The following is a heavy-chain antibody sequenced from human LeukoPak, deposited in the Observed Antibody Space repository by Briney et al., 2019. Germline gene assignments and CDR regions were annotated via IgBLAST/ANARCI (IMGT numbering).Heavy chain of an antibody. D-gene: IGHD3-10*01. Sequence: PGGSLRLSCAASGFTFSSYSMNWVRQAPGKGLEWVSYISSSSSTIYYADSVKGRFTISRDNAKNSLYLQMNSLRAEDTAVYYCARAEGFGWQGMDVWGQGTTVTVSS. CDR1: GFTFSSYS. CDR2: ISSSSSTI. J-gene: IGHJ6*02. CDR3: ARAEGFGWQGMDV. V-gene: IGHV3-48*04.